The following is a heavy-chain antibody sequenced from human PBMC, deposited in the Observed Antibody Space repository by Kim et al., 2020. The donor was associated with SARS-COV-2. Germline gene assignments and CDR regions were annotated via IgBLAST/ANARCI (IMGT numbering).Heavy chain of an antibody. J-gene: IGHJ1*01. CDR2: ISGSGGST. CDR1: GFTFSSYA. D-gene: IGHD3-10*01. CDR3: ARKKTGFGELFGYFQH. V-gene: IGHV3-23*01. Sequence: GGSLRLSCAASGFTFSSYAMSWVRQAPGKGLEWVSAISGSGGSTYYADSVKGRFTISRDNSKNTLYLQMNSLRAEDMAVCYCARKKTGFGELFGYFQHWGQGTLVTVSS.